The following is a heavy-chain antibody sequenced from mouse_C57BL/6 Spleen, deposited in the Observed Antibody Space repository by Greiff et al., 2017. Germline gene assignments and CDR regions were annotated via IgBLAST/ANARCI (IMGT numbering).Heavy chain of an antibody. D-gene: IGHD1-1*01. Sequence: QVQLQQSGAELVKPGASVKMSCKASGYTFTSYWITWVKQRPGQGLEWIGDIYPDSGSTNYNEKFKSKATLTVDTSSSTAYMQLSSLTSEDSAVYYCANYGSSFAWFAYWGQGTLVTVSA. J-gene: IGHJ3*01. CDR1: GYTFTSYW. CDR3: ANYGSSFAWFAY. CDR2: IYPDSGST. V-gene: IGHV1-55*01.